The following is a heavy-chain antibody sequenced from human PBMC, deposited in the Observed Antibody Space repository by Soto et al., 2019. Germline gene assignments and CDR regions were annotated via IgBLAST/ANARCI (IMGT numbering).Heavy chain of an antibody. J-gene: IGHJ4*02. D-gene: IGHD3-22*01. Sequence: GGSLILSWAASGFTFSDYYMSWIRQAPGKGLEWVSYISSSSSYANYADSVKGRFTISRDNAKNSLYLQMNSLRAEDTAVYYCARDGYYDSSGVVDYWGQGTLVTVSS. CDR3: ARDGYYDSSGVVDY. CDR1: GFTFSDYY. V-gene: IGHV3-11*06. CDR2: ISSSSSYA.